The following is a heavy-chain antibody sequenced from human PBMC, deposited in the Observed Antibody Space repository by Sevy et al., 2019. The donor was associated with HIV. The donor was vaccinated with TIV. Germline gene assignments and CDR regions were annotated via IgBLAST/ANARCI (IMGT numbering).Heavy chain of an antibody. V-gene: IGHV4-61*01. CDR2: IHYSGTT. J-gene: IGHJ4*01. CDR3: ARDSGNYPYYFDY. CDR1: GGSISGGNYF. Sequence: SETLSLTWTVSGGSISGGNYFWSWIRQSPGKGLEWIGYIHYSGTTNYNPSLKSRVTISVDTSKNQFSLKLRSVTAADTVVYYCARDSGNYPYYFDYWGQGTLVTVSS. D-gene: IGHD1-26*01.